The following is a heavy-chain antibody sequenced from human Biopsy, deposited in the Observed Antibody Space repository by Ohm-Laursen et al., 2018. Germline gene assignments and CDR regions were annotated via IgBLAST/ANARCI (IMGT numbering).Heavy chain of an antibody. V-gene: IGHV4-59*01. CDR2: IYYTGST. Sequence: GTLSLTCTVSRYSISNYYWTWLRQSPGKGLEWIGYIYYTGSTNSNPSVKSRVTISVDTSKNQFSLKLNSVTAADTAVYFGARDSRGGHLNTTLITGKNLDSWGQGILVTVSS. J-gene: IGHJ4*02. CDR3: ARDSRGGHLNTTLITGKNLDS. CDR1: RYSISNYY. D-gene: IGHD3-16*01.